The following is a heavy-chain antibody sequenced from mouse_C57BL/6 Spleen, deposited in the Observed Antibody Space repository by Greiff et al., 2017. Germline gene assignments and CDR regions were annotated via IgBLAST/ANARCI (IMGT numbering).Heavy chain of an antibody. CDR3: ARGGYYGSFAY. Sequence: QVQLQQSGAELVRPGASVKMSCKASGYTFTSYNMHWVKQTPGQGLEWIGAIYPGNGDTSYNQKFKGKATLTVDKSSSTAYMQLSSLTSEDSAVYFCARGGYYGSFAYWGQGTLVTVSA. CDR2: IYPGNGDT. CDR1: GYTFTSYN. V-gene: IGHV1-12*01. J-gene: IGHJ3*01. D-gene: IGHD1-2*01.